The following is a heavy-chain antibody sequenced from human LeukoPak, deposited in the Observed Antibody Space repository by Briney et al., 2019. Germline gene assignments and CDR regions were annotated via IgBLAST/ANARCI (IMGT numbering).Heavy chain of an antibody. V-gene: IGHV3-74*01. CDR2: INSDGSST. Sequence: GGSLRLSCAASGFTFSSYWMHWVRQAPGKGLVWVSRINSDGSSTSYADSVKGRFTISRGNAKNTLYLQMNSLRAEDTAVYYCARGFGSSGFDPWGQGTLVTVSS. CDR3: ARGFGSSGFDP. CDR1: GFTFSSYW. J-gene: IGHJ5*02. D-gene: IGHD6-13*01.